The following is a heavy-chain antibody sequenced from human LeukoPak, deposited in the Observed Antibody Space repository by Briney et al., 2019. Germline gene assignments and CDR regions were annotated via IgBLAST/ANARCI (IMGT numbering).Heavy chain of an antibody. CDR3: AKDWAAAAAGTGDY. Sequence: PGGSLRLSCAASGFTFSSYEMNWVRQAPGKGLEWVSYIRSSSSTIYYADSVKGRFTISRDNAKNSLYLQMNSLRAEDTAVYYCAKDWAAAAAGTGDYWGQGTLVTVSS. V-gene: IGHV3-48*01. CDR2: IRSSSSTI. CDR1: GFTFSSYE. J-gene: IGHJ4*02. D-gene: IGHD6-13*01.